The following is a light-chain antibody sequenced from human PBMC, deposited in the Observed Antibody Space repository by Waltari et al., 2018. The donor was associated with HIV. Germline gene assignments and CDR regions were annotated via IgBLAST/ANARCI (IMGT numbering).Light chain of an antibody. CDR1: SSSVRTYNR. Sequence: QSALTQPHSVSASPRPSVTISCTGTSSSVRTYNRVSWYLQPPGTGPRMIIYEVKNRPSGVPDRFSGSKSGNTASLTISGLQAEDEADYYCSSYRTNNTIVFGTGTKVTVL. J-gene: IGLJ1*01. CDR3: SSYRTNNTIV. CDR2: EVK. V-gene: IGLV2-18*02.